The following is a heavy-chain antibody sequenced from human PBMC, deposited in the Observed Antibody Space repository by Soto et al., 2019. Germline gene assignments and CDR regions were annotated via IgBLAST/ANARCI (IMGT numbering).Heavy chain of an antibody. D-gene: IGHD1-1*01. CDR2: IYATGTT. CDR3: VRDGTKTLRDWFDP. CDR1: GASISGFY. Sequence: SETLSLTCTVSGASISGFYWSWIRKSAGKGLEWIGRIYATGTTDYNPSLKSRVMMSVDTSKKQFSPKLRSVTAADTAVYYCVRDGTKTLRDWFDPWGQGISVTVSS. V-gene: IGHV4-4*07. J-gene: IGHJ5*02.